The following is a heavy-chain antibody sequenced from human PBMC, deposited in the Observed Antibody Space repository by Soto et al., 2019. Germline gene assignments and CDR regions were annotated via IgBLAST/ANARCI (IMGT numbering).Heavy chain of an antibody. CDR3: ARDGPHYDFWSGQPLFGASDYYYGMDV. CDR2: ISSSSSTI. D-gene: IGHD3-3*01. J-gene: IGHJ6*02. CDR1: GFTFSSYS. V-gene: IGHV3-48*02. Sequence: GGSLRLSCAASGFTFSSYSMNWVRQAPGKGLEWVSYISSSSSTIYYADSVKGRFTISRDNAKNSLYLQMNSLRDEDTAVYYCARDGPHYDFWSGQPLFGASDYYYGMDVWVQGTTVTVSS.